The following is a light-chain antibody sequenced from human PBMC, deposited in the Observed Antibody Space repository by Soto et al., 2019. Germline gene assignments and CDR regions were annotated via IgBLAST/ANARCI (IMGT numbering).Light chain of an antibody. J-gene: IGLJ1*01. CDR1: SGDIGSYNL. V-gene: IGLV2-23*01. Sequence: QSALTQPASVSGSPGQSITISCTGTSGDIGSYNLVSWYQQHPGKAPKLMIYEGSKRPSGVSNRFSGSKSGNTASLTISGLQAEDEADYYCCSYAGSNYVFGTGTKVTVL. CDR3: CSYAGSNYV. CDR2: EGS.